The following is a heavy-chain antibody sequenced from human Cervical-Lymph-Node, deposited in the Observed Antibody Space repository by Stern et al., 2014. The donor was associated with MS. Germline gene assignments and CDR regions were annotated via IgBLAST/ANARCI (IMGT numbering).Heavy chain of an antibody. CDR1: GFTFTRSA. V-gene: IGHV1-58*02. CDR3: AAEGATKSYDGMDV. CDR2: IVVGSGNT. J-gene: IGHJ6*02. Sequence: QLVQSGPEVKKPGTSVKVSCKASGFTFTRSAMQWVRQARGQRPEWIGWIVVGSGNTNYAQKFQERVTITRDMSTSTAYMELSSLRSEDTAVYYCAAEGATKSYDGMDVWGQGTTVTVSS. D-gene: IGHD3-16*01.